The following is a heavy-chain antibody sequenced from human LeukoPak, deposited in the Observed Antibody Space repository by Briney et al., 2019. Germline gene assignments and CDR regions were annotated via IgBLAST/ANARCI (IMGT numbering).Heavy chain of an antibody. D-gene: IGHD7-27*01. CDR3: ARGPSGAPAQHYGMDV. CDR1: GGTFSSYA. CDR2: IIPIFGTA. J-gene: IGHJ6*02. Sequence: ASVKVSCKASGGTFSSYAISWVRQAPGQGLEWMGGIIPIFGTANYAQKFQGRVTITADESTSTAYMELSSLRSEDTAVYYCARGPSGAPAQHYGMDVWGQGTTVTVSS. V-gene: IGHV1-69*13.